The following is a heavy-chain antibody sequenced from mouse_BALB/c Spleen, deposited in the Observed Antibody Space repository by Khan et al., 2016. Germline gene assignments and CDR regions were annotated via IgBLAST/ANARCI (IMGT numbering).Heavy chain of an antibody. Sequence: VQLQESGPSLVKPSQTLSLTCSVTGDSITSGYWNWIRKFPGNKLEYMGYISYSGSTHYNPSLNSRLSTTRDTSNNQYYLQLNSVTTEDTATCYIARYGRYDEMDYWGQGTSVTVSS. CDR1: GDSITSGY. V-gene: IGHV3-8*02. CDR2: ISYSGST. D-gene: IGHD2-14*01. J-gene: IGHJ4*01. CDR3: ARYGRYDEMDY.